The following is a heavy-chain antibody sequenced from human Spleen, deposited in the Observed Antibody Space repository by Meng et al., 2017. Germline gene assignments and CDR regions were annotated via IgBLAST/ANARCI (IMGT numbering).Heavy chain of an antibody. Sequence: GESLKISCKGSGYTFTGYWIAWVRQMPGKGLEWMGIIYPDHSDTRYSPSFQGQVTISADKSISTAYLQWSSLKASDTAMYYCARTITGTTYDAFDIWGQGTMVTVSS. J-gene: IGHJ3*02. CDR3: ARTITGTTYDAFDI. CDR1: GYTFTGYW. CDR2: IYPDHSDT. V-gene: IGHV5-51*01. D-gene: IGHD1-20*01.